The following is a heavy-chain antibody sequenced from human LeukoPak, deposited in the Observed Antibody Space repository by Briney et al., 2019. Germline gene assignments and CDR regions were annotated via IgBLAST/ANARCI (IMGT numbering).Heavy chain of an antibody. Sequence: PSETLSLTCAVYGGSFSGYYWSWIRQPPGKGLEWVGEINHSGRTNYNPSLKSRVTISVDTSKNQFSLKLSSVTAADTAVYYCARGLWNIYDYVWGSYRMPYYFDYWGQGTLVTVSS. CDR1: GGSFSGYY. CDR3: ARGLWNIYDYVWGSYRMPYYFDY. J-gene: IGHJ4*02. V-gene: IGHV4-34*01. D-gene: IGHD3-16*02. CDR2: INHSGRT.